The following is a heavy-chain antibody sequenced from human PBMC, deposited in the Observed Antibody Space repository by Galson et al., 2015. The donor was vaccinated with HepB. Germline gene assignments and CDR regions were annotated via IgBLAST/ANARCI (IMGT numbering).Heavy chain of an antibody. Sequence: SVKVSCKASGYTFTGYYMHWVRQAPGQGLEWMGWINPNSGGTNYAQKFQGRVTMTRDTSISTAYMELSRLRSDDTAVYYCARDGEEDGYNHFDYWGQGTLVTVSP. V-gene: IGHV1-2*02. CDR1: GYTFTGYY. CDR3: ARDGEEDGYNHFDY. J-gene: IGHJ4*02. CDR2: INPNSGGT. D-gene: IGHD5-24*01.